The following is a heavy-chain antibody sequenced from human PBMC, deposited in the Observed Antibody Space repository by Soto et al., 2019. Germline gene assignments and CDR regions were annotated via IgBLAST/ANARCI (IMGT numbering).Heavy chain of an antibody. Sequence: ASVKVSCKASGYTFSSYAMHWVRQAPGQRPEWLGWINPDNGESKTSQKLQGRVTISTDTYATTVYMELSSLTSEDTAVYYCARDGWVTMRHFHIWGQGTMVTVSS. V-gene: IGHV1-3*01. CDR1: GYTFSSYA. CDR3: ARDGWVTMRHFHI. CDR2: INPDNGES. J-gene: IGHJ3*02. D-gene: IGHD4-17*01.